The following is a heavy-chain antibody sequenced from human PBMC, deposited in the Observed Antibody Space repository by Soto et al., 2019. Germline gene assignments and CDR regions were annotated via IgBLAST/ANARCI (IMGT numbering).Heavy chain of an antibody. D-gene: IGHD3-10*01. CDR2: ISANGQGI. V-gene: IGHV3-23*01. J-gene: IGHJ4*02. CDR1: GFTFNNYA. Sequence: GVSLRLSCAASGFTFNNYAMSWVRQAPGKGLEWVSAISANGQGIYYADSVKGRFIISRDNSKNTVFLHMDSLTAEDTAVYYCAKDRDYPRDYFHYWGQGTLVTVSS. CDR3: AKDRDYPRDYFHY.